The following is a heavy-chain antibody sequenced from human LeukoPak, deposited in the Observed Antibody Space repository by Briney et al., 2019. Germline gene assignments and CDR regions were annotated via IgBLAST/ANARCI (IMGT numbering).Heavy chain of an antibody. Sequence: SETLSLTCAVYGGSSSGYYWSWIRQPPGKGLEWIGEINHSGSTNYNPSLKSRVTISVDTSKNQFSLKLSSVTAADTAVYYCARIQGRLVVPAAKRRKDYYYGMDVWGQGTTVTVSS. J-gene: IGHJ6*02. CDR2: INHSGST. CDR3: ARIQGRLVVPAAKRRKDYYYGMDV. D-gene: IGHD2-2*01. CDR1: GGSSSGYY. V-gene: IGHV4-34*01.